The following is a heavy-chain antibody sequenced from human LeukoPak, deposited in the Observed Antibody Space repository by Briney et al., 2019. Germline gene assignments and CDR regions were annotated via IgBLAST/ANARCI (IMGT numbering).Heavy chain of an antibody. CDR1: GPTVSRSA. CDR3: AISINSSDSSGEGGYAFDI. CDR2: TIPIFGIA. J-gene: IGHJ3*02. D-gene: IGHD3-22*01. V-gene: IGHV1-69*04. Sequence: SSVKLSCKAAGPTVSRSAISWLRRAPGQGLEWMGMTIPIFGIANYAQRCQGRVTIPAHKSPSKDYMELSSLRSEDSAVYCCAISINSSDSSGEGGYAFDIWGQGTMVTVSS.